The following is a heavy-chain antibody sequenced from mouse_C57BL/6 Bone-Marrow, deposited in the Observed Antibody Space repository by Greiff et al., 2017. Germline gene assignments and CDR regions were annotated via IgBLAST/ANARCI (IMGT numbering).Heavy chain of an antibody. J-gene: IGHJ2*01. Sequence: QVQLKQPGAELVKPGASVKLSCKASGYTFTSYWMHWVKQRPGRGLEWIGRIDPNSGGTKYNEKFKSKATLTVDKPSSTAYMQLSSLASEDSAVYYCAREDYVQSLKDYWGQGTTLTVSS. CDR3: AREDYVQSLKDY. V-gene: IGHV1-72*01. CDR2: IDPNSGGT. CDR1: GYTFTSYW. D-gene: IGHD1-1*01.